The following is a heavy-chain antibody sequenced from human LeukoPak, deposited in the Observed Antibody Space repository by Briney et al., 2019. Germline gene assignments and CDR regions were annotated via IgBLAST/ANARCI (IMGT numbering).Heavy chain of an antibody. D-gene: IGHD3-3*02. V-gene: IGHV3-7*01. CDR3: VRTSRSISSDY. CDR2: IKQDGSVK. CDR1: GFIFSNYW. J-gene: IGHJ4*02. Sequence: GGSLRLSCEASGFIFSNYWMSRVRQAPGKGLEWVANIKQDGSVKNYVDSMEGRFIISRDNAKNLPYLQMNSLGAEDTAVYYCVRTSRSISSDYWGQGTQVTVSS.